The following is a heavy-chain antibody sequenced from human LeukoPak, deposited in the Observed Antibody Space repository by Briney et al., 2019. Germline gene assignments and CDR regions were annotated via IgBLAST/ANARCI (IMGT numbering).Heavy chain of an antibody. V-gene: IGHV4-61*01. D-gene: IGHD6-19*01. CDR1: GGSVSNSLYY. Sequence: SETLSLTCTVSGGSVSNSLYYWSWIRQPPGKGLEWIGYIYYNGDTNYNPSLKSRVIISIDTSSNQFSLRLNSMTAADPAVYYCARLAVAGHIDYWGQGTLVTVSS. CDR2: IYYNGDT. CDR3: ARLAVAGHIDY. J-gene: IGHJ4*02.